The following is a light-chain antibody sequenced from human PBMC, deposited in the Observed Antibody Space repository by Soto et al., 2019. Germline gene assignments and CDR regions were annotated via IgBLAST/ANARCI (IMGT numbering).Light chain of an antibody. V-gene: IGLV2-14*01. CDR3: TSFTSASTQV. Sequence: QSALTQPASVSGSPGQSITISCTGTSSDVGAYNYVSWYQQHPGKAPKLMIYDVSNRPSGVSNRFSCSKSGNTASLTISGLQADDEADYYCTSFTSASTQVFGGGTKLTVL. J-gene: IGLJ2*01. CDR2: DVS. CDR1: SSDVGAYNY.